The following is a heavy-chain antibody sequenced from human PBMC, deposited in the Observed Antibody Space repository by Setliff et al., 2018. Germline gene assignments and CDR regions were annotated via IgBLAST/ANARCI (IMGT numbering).Heavy chain of an antibody. Sequence: PSETLSLTCTVSDLSISIGYYWSWIRQPAGKGLEWIGHIYIGGSANYNPSLKSRVTMSIDTSKNQFSLKLNSVTAADMAVYYCAREQWLDPPGYYYMDVWAKGTTVTVSS. CDR2: IYIGGSA. D-gene: IGHD6-19*01. J-gene: IGHJ6*03. CDR3: AREQWLDPPGYYYMDV. V-gene: IGHV4-4*07. CDR1: DLSISIGYY.